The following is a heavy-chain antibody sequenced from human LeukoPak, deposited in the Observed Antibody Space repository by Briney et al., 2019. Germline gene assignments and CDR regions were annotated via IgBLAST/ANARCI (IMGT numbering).Heavy chain of an antibody. D-gene: IGHD6-19*01. V-gene: IGHV3-23*01. J-gene: IGHJ4*02. CDR2: ISATGFSI. CDR1: GFTVSNYA. Sequence: GGSLRLSCAASGFTVSNYAMTWVRQAPGKGLEWVSIISATGFSIYYADSVKGRFTISRDNSKNTLYLRMSSLSADDTAVYYCAKGYRPKDSSVHFYFDYWGQGTLVTVSS. CDR3: AKGYRPKDSSVHFYFDY.